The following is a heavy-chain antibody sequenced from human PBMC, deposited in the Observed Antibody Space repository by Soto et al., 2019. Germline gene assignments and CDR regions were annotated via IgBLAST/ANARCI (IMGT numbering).Heavy chain of an antibody. Sequence: SETLSLTCSVSSDSMNSGGYYWSWIRQHPGKGLEWIGYAYYSGTTYSHPSLNSRVSISVDTSENQFSLRLTSVTAADTAVYYCVTVNLVGAAYYFDYWGPGTLVTVSS. J-gene: IGHJ4*02. V-gene: IGHV4-30-4*08. CDR1: SDSMNSGGYY. D-gene: IGHD1-26*01. CDR3: VTVNLVGAAYYFDY. CDR2: AYYSGTT.